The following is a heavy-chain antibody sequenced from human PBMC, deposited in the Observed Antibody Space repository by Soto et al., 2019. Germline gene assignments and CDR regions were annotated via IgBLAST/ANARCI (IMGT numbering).Heavy chain of an antibody. D-gene: IGHD6-13*01. Sequence: SETLSLTCTVSGGSIISCGYYWSWIRQHPGKGLEWIGYIYYSGSTYYNPSLKSRVTISVDTSKNQFSLKLSSVTAADTAVYYCARVPSIAAAGGFANFDYWGQGTLVSVSS. CDR3: ARVPSIAAAGGFANFDY. V-gene: IGHV4-31*03. J-gene: IGHJ4*02. CDR1: GGSIISCGYY. CDR2: IYYSGST.